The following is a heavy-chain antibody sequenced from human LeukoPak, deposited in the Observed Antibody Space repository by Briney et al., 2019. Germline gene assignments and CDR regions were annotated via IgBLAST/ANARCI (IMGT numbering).Heavy chain of an antibody. Sequence: GGSLRLSCAASGFTVSSNYMNWVRQAPGKGLEWVSVIHRGGTTYYADSVKGRFTISRDNSKNTLYLQMNSLRAEDTAVYYCARDGYPGSGSLFDYWGQGTLVTVSS. CDR1: GFTVSSNY. CDR3: ARDGYPGSGSLFDY. J-gene: IGHJ4*02. V-gene: IGHV3-53*01. CDR2: IHRGGTT. D-gene: IGHD3-10*01.